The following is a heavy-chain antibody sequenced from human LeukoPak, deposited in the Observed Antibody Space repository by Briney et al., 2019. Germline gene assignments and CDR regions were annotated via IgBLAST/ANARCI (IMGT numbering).Heavy chain of an antibody. CDR1: GGTFSSYA. CDR2: IIPIFGTA. J-gene: IGHJ4*02. Sequence: SVKVSCKASGGTFSSYAISWVRQAPGQGLEWMGGIIPIFGTANYAQKFQGRVTITADESTSTAYMELSSLRSEDTAVYYCARVGYCSGGSCYTRGYYFDYWGQGTLVTVSS. V-gene: IGHV1-69*13. D-gene: IGHD2-15*01. CDR3: ARVGYCSGGSCYTRGYYFDY.